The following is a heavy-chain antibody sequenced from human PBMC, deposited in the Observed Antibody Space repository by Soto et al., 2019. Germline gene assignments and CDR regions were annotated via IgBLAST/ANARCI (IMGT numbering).Heavy chain of an antibody. V-gene: IGHV3-30-3*01. CDR2: ISYDGSNK. CDR1: GFTFSSYA. J-gene: IGHJ6*02. Sequence: LRLSCAASGFTFSSYAMHWVRQAPGKGLEWVAVISYDGSNKYYADSVKGRFTISRDNSKNTLYLQMNSLRAEDTAVYYCARDTYGMDVWGQGTTVTVSS. CDR3: ARDTYGMDV.